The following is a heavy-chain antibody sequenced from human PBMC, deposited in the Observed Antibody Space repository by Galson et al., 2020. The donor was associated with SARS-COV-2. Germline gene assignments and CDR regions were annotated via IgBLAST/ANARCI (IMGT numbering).Heavy chain of an antibody. CDR1: GYTFTSFG. CDR3: ARDGELETSWISDLDYYGLGV. V-gene: IGHV1-18*01. D-gene: IGHD5-12*01. CDR2: INIYNGYT. Sequence: ASVKVSCKASGYTFTSFGISWVRQAPGQGLEWMGWINIYNGYTNYAQKFQGRVTMTTDTFTSTAYMELRSLRSDDTAVYYCARDGELETSWISDLDYYGLGVWGQGTTVTVSS. J-gene: IGHJ6*02.